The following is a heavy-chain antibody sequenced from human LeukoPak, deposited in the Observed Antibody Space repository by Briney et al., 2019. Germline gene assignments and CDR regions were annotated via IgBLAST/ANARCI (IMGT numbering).Heavy chain of an antibody. V-gene: IGHV4-34*01. CDR3: ASTERCSTTCPLDY. CDR2: INHSGST. Sequence: KSSETLSLTCTVYSESFSGYYWSWIRKPPPPGKEWIGEINHSGSTNYYTSLKSRVIISLVTSKNLFSLMLTCMTAAAAAVYYYASTERCSTTCPLDYWGQGTLVTVSS. CDR1: SESFSGYY. D-gene: IGHD2-2*01. J-gene: IGHJ4*02.